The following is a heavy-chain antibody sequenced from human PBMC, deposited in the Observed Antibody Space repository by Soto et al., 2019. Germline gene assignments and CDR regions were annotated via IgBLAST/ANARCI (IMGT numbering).Heavy chain of an antibody. CDR3: AGTAHSSGWYSGGFDY. J-gene: IGHJ4*02. CDR1: GGSISSYY. CDR2: IYYSGST. Sequence: SETLSLTCPVCGGSISSYYWCWIRQPPGKGLEWIGYIYYSGSTNYNPSLKSRVTISVDTSKNQFSLKLSSVTAADTAVYYCAGTAHSSGWYSGGFDYWGQGTLVTVSS. V-gene: IGHV4-59*01. D-gene: IGHD6-19*01.